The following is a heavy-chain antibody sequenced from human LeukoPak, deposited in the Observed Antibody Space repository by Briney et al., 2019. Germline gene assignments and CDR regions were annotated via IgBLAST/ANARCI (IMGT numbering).Heavy chain of an antibody. CDR3: ARDRRPSIYGGLDS. Sequence: GGSLRLSCAASGFSFSDYWMSWVRQPPGKGLEWVANIKQDGSAEYYVGSVKGRFTISRDNAKNSLYLQMNSLTVDDTAVYYCARDRRPSIYGGLDSWGQGSLVTVSS. D-gene: IGHD2-21*01. J-gene: IGHJ5*02. V-gene: IGHV3-7*01. CDR2: IKQDGSAE. CDR1: GFSFSDYW.